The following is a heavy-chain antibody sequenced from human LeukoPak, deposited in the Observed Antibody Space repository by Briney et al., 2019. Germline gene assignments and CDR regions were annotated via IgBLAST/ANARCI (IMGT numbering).Heavy chain of an antibody. CDR1: GFTFSSYS. J-gene: IGHJ6*02. D-gene: IGHD4-23*01. CDR3: ARARWRTPWLTEAYGMDV. Sequence: GGSLRLSCAASGFTFSSYSMNWVRQAPGKGLEWVSSISSSSSYIYYADSVKGRFTISRDNAKNSLYLQMNSLRAEDTAVYYRARARWRTPWLTEAYGMDVWGQGTTVTVSS. V-gene: IGHV3-21*01. CDR2: ISSSSSYI.